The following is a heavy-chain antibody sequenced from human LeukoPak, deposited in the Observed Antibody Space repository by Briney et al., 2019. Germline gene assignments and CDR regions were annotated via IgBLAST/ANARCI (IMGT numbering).Heavy chain of an antibody. Sequence: GRSLRLSCAASGFTFSSYGMHWVRQAPGKGLEWVAVISYDGSNKYYADSVKSRFTISRDNSKNTLYLQMNSLRAEDTAVYYCAKDRRSSWTSDYWGQGTLVTVSS. CDR2: ISYDGSNK. D-gene: IGHD6-13*01. CDR1: GFTFSSYG. V-gene: IGHV3-30*18. CDR3: AKDRRSSWTSDY. J-gene: IGHJ4*02.